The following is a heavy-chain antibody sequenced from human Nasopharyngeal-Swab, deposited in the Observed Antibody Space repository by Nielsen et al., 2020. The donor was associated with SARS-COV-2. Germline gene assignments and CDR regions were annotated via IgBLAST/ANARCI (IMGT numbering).Heavy chain of an antibody. CDR3: VKHQGSSSDQ. J-gene: IGHJ4*02. CDR2: ISSRSSTI. V-gene: IGHV3-48*04. CDR1: GFTFSSYS. Sequence: GGSLRLSCAASGFTFSSYSMNWVRQAPGKGLEWVSYISSRSSTIYYADSVKGRFTISRDNAKNTLYLQMNSLRVEDTAVYYCVKHQGSSSDQWGQGTLVTVSS.